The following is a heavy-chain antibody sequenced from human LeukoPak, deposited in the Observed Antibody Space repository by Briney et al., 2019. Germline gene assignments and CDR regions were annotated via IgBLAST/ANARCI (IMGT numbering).Heavy chain of an antibody. CDR3: ARVPINYGDYYYCGMDV. CDR2: IYYSGRT. V-gene: IGHV4-61*03. CDR1: GGSISRGGYY. Sequence: SETLSLTCTVSGGSISRGGYYWSWIRQPPGKGLEWLGSIYYSGRTNYNPSLKSRLTISVDTSKNHFSLKLSSVTAADTAVYYCARVPINYGDYYYCGMDVWGQGTTVTVSS. J-gene: IGHJ6*02. D-gene: IGHD4-17*01.